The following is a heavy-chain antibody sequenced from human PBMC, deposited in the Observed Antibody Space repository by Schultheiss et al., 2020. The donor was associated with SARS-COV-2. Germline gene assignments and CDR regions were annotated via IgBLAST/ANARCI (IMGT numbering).Heavy chain of an antibody. CDR1: GGSISSYY. Sequence: SETLSLTCAVSGGSISSYYWSWIRQPAGKGLEWIGRIYTSGSTNYNPSLKSRVTMSVDTSKNQFSLKLSSVTAADTAVYYCASTTGVVVTAIPAFDIWGQGTMVTVSS. J-gene: IGHJ3*02. CDR3: ASTTGVVVTAIPAFDI. CDR2: IYTSGST. V-gene: IGHV4-59*10. D-gene: IGHD2-21*02.